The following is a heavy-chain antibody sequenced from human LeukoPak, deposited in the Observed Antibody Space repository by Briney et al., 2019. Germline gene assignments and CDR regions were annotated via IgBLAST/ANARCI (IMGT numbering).Heavy chain of an antibody. J-gene: IGHJ4*02. CDR3: ARVSGWYEAWDYFDY. D-gene: IGHD6-19*01. Sequence: ASVTVSCKASGYTFTGYYMHWVRQAPGQGLEWMGWINPNSGGTNYAQKFQGWVTMTRDTSISTAYMELSRLRSDDTAVYYCARVSGWYEAWDYFDYWGQGTLVTVSS. V-gene: IGHV1-2*04. CDR2: INPNSGGT. CDR1: GYTFTGYY.